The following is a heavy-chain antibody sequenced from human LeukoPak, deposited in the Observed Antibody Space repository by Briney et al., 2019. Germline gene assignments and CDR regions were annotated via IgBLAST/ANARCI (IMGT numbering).Heavy chain of an antibody. CDR3: AREWDYGDFKGAFDY. D-gene: IGHD4-17*01. CDR2: IYSGGST. V-gene: IGHV3-66*01. J-gene: IGHJ4*02. CDR1: GFTVSSNY. Sequence: GGSLRLSCAASGFTVSSNYMSWVRQAPGKGLEWVSVIYSGGSTYYADSVKGRLTISRDNSKNTLYLQMNSLRAEDTAVYYCAREWDYGDFKGAFDYWGQGTLVTVSS.